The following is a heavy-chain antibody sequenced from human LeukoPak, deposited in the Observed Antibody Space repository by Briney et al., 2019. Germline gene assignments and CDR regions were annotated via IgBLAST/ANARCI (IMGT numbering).Heavy chain of an antibody. V-gene: IGHV3-66*01. Sequence: GGSLRLSYAASGITVSANYWNWVRQAPGKGLEWVSVISSGGSTSYADSVKGRFTISRDNSKNTLYLQMNSLRAEDTAVYYCARGWSSSSYFGYWGQGTLVTVSS. CDR2: ISSGGST. CDR1: GITVSANY. CDR3: ARGWSSSSYFGY. D-gene: IGHD6-6*01. J-gene: IGHJ4*02.